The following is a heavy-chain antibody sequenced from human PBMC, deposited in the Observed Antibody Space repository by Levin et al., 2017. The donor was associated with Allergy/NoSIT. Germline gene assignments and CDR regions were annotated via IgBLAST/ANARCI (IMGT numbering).Heavy chain of an antibody. CDR1: GDSITSSTYY. V-gene: IGHV4-39*01. J-gene: IGHJ5*02. CDR2: VYSRGST. CDR3: ARRGDP. Sequence: SCTVSGDSITSSTYYWDWIRQPPGKGLEWIGSVYSRGSTSYSPSLKSRITISIDTSKTQFFLRVRSVTAADTAVYYCARRGDPWGQGILVTVSS.